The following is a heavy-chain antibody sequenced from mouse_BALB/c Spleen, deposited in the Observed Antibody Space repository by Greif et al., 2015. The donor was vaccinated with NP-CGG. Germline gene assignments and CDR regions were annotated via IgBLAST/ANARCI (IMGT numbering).Heavy chain of an antibody. Sequence: VQLKQSGAELVKPGASVKLSCTASGFNIKDTYMHWVKQRPEQGLEWIGRIDPANGNTKYDPKFQGKATITADTSSNTAYLQLSSLTSEDTAVYYCAKYGGFAYWGQGTLVTVSA. J-gene: IGHJ3*01. D-gene: IGHD2-10*02. V-gene: IGHV14-3*02. CDR2: IDPANGNT. CDR1: GFNIKDTY. CDR3: AKYGGFAY.